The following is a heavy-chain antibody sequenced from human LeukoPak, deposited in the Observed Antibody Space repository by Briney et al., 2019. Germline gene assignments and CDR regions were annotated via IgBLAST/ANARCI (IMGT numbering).Heavy chain of an antibody. D-gene: IGHD5-18*01. Sequence: GGSLRLSCAASGFTLSSYWMSWVRQAPGKGLEWVANIKQDGSEKYYVDSVKGRFTISRDNAKNSLYLQMNSLRAEDTAVYYCARGRGYSYGTFDYWGQGTLVTVSS. CDR3: ARGRGYSYGTFDY. CDR1: GFTLSSYW. J-gene: IGHJ4*02. CDR2: IKQDGSEK. V-gene: IGHV3-7*01.